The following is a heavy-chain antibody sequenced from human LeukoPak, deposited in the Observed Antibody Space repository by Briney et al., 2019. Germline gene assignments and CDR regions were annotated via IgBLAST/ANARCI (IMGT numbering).Heavy chain of an antibody. CDR1: AYSFTSYW. CDR2: IYPGNSDT. V-gene: IGHV5-51*01. CDR3: ARLYRSWYGEIDY. J-gene: IGHJ4*02. Sequence: AESLKILCKGSAYSFTSYWIGCVRQMPRKRLEWMGSIYPGNSDTRYSPSFQGQVTISADKSINTAYLQLSSLKASDTGMYYCARLYRSWYGEIDYWGQGTLGPVSS. D-gene: IGHD6-13*01.